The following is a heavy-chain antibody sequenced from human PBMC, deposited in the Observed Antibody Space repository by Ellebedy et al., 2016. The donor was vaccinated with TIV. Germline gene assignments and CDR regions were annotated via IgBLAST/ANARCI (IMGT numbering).Heavy chain of an antibody. Sequence: GESLKISCAASGFTFSSYAMHWVRQAPGKGLEWVAVISYDGNNKYYADSVKGRFTISRDNSKNTLYLQMNSLRAEDTAVYYCARDGYSGSYYYFDYWGQGTLVTVSS. J-gene: IGHJ4*02. CDR1: GFTFSSYA. CDR3: ARDGYSGSYYYFDY. CDR2: ISYDGNNK. D-gene: IGHD1-26*01. V-gene: IGHV3-30*14.